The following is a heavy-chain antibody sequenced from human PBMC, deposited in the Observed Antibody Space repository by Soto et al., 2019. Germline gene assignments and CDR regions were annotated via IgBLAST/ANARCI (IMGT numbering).Heavy chain of an antibody. CDR1: GGSISSGDYY. CDR2: IYYSGST. D-gene: IGHD3-10*01. V-gene: IGHV4-30-4*01. CDR3: ARAGYGSGSYSNY. Sequence: LSLTCTVSGGSISSGDYYWSWIRQPPGKGLEWIGYIYYSGSTYYNPSLKSRVTISVDTSKNQFSLKLSSVTAADTAVYYCARAGYGSGSYSNYWGQGPLVTVSS. J-gene: IGHJ4*02.